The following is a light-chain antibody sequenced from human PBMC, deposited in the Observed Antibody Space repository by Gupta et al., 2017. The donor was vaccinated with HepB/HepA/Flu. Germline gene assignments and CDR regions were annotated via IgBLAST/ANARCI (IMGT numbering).Light chain of an antibody. CDR3: QSYDSSLSDVI. CDR2: GNN. J-gene: IGLJ2*01. CDR1: SSNIGAAYN. V-gene: IGLV1-40*01. Sequence: QSVLTQPPSVSGAPGQRVTISCTGSSSNIGAAYNVHRYQHLPGTAPKLLIYGNNNRPSGVPDRFSGSKSGTSASLAITGLQAEDEANYYCQSYDSSLSDVIFGGGTKLTVL.